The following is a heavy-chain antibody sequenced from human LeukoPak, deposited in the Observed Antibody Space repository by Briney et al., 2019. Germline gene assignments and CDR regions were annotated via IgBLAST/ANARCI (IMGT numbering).Heavy chain of an antibody. D-gene: IGHD6-13*01. CDR2: IDPSDSYT. V-gene: IGHV5-10-1*01. CDR1: GYSFTSYW. CDR3: ASLGDSSSSDY. Sequence: GESLKISCKGSGYSFTSYWISWVRQMPAKGREWMGRIDPSDSYTNYSPSFQGHVTISADKSISTAYLQWSSLKASDTAMYYCASLGDSSSSDYWGQGTLVTVSS. J-gene: IGHJ4*02.